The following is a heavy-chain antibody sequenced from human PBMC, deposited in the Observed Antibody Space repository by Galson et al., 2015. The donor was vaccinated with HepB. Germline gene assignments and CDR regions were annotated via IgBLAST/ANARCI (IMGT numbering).Heavy chain of an antibody. CDR3: AKGDYGDYSLDY. Sequence: SLRLSCAASGFTFRNYGMHWVRQAPGKGLEWVAVISYDGSNKYYVDSVKGRFTISRDNSKNTLFLQMNSLRGEDTAVYFCAKGDYGDYSLDYWGQGTLVTASS. J-gene: IGHJ4*02. CDR2: ISYDGSNK. CDR1: GFTFRNYG. D-gene: IGHD4-17*01. V-gene: IGHV3-30*18.